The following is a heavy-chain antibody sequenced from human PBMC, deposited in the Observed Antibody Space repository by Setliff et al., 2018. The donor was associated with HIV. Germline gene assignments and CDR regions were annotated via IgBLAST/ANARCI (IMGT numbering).Heavy chain of an antibody. V-gene: IGHV4-61*09. D-gene: IGHD3-22*01. Sequence: PSETLSLTCTVSGGSISSGSYYWSWIRQPAGKGLEWIGHISTSGSTNYNPSLKSRVTISVDTSKNQFSLKLSSVTAADTAVYYRARDRRYYDSSGYWYNWFDPWGQGTLVTVSS. J-gene: IGHJ5*02. CDR3: ARDRRYYDSSGYWYNWFDP. CDR2: ISTSGST. CDR1: GGSISSGSYY.